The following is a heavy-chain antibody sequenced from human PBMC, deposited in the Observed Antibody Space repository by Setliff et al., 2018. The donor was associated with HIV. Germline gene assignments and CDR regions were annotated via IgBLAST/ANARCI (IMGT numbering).Heavy chain of an antibody. CDR1: GGFISISSYY. V-gene: IGHV4-39*07. CDR2: IYYSGST. CDR3: ARGPPFAY. J-gene: IGHJ4*02. Sequence: PSETLSLTCTVSGGFISISSYYWGWIRQPPGKGLEWIGSIYYSGSTYYNPSLKSRVTISVDTSKNQFSLKLSSVTAADTAVYYCARGPPFAYWGQGLLVTVSS.